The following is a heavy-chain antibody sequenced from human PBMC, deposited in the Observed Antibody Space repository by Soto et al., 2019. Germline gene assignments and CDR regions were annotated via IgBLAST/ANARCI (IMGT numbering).Heavy chain of an antibody. Sequence: GSLRLSCAASGFTFSSYAMSWVGQAPGKGLEWVSAISGSGGSTYYADSVKGRFTISRDNSKNTLYLQMNSLRAEDTAVYYCAREYYDILTGYYSADAFDIWGQGTMVTVSS. J-gene: IGHJ3*02. CDR2: ISGSGGST. V-gene: IGHV3-23*01. CDR3: AREYYDILTGYYSADAFDI. CDR1: GFTFSSYA. D-gene: IGHD3-9*01.